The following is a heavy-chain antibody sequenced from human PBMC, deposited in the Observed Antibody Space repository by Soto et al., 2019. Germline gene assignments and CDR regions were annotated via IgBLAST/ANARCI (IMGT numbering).Heavy chain of an antibody. CDR1: GYTLIMYY. V-gene: IGHV1-46*01. CDR3: ARSPYSSGYYYAIDY. CDR2: INPSGGST. Sequence: PSVKVSCKASGYTLIMYYIHWMRQAPGQGLEWMGIINPSGGSTTYAQKFQGRVTMTRDTSTSTVYMDLSSLRSEDTAVYYCARSPYSSGYYYAIDYWGQGTQVTVSS. J-gene: IGHJ4*02. D-gene: IGHD3-22*01.